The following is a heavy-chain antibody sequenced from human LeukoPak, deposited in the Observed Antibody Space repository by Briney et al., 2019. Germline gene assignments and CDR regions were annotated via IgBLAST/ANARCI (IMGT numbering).Heavy chain of an antibody. CDR2: FYHSENT. J-gene: IGHJ4*02. Sequence: PSETLSLTCTVSGYSISSDHYWGWIRQSPGKGLEWIGSFYHSENTYYNLSLKSRVTISKDTSKNQFSLRLSSVTDADTAVYYCTRQSPKLTGDVNCWGQGTLVTVSS. CDR1: GYSISSDHY. CDR3: TRQSPKLTGDVNC. D-gene: IGHD3-9*01. V-gene: IGHV4-38-2*02.